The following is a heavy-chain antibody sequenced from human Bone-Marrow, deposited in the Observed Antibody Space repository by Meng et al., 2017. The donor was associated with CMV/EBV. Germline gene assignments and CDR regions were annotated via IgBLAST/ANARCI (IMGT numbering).Heavy chain of an antibody. CDR2: IKQDGSGK. Sequence: GESLKISCAASGFTFSSYWMSWVRQAPGKGLEWVANIKQDGSGKYYVDSVKGRFTISRDNAKNSLYLQMNSLRAEDTAVYYCARSSGYYYTDYWGQRTLVTVSS. J-gene: IGHJ4*02. CDR3: ARSSGYYYTDY. CDR1: GFTFSSYW. D-gene: IGHD3-3*01. V-gene: IGHV3-7*01.